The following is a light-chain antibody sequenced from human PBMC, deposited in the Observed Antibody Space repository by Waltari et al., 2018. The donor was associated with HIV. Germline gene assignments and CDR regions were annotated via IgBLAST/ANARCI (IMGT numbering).Light chain of an antibody. J-gene: IGKJ2*01. CDR1: QNVDSW. CDR3: QQYKSDFYT. V-gene: IGKV1-5*03. Sequence: IQMTQSPSILSASVGDRVTITCRASQNVDSWLAWYQQRPGRAPKLLIHKASTLEYGVPARFTGSGSGTNFTLTINSLHPDDFATYYCQQYKSDFYTFGLGTRLDLK. CDR2: KAS.